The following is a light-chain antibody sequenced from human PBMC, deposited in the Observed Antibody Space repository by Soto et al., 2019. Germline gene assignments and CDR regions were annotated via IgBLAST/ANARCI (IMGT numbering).Light chain of an antibody. V-gene: IGKV3D-20*02. CDR3: QQRSNWTLT. CDR1: QSVSSSY. CDR2: AAS. J-gene: IGKJ4*01. Sequence: EIVLTQSPGTLSLSPGERATLSCRASQSVSSSYLVWHQQKLGQAPRLLIYAASNRDTGIPARFSGSGAGTDFTLTISSLEPEDFAVYYCQQRSNWTLTFGGGTKVDIK.